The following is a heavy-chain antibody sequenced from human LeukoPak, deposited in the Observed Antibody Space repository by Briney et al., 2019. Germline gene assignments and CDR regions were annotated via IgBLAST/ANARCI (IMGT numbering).Heavy chain of an antibody. CDR1: GFTFSSYA. D-gene: IGHD3-10*01. Sequence: GGSLRLSCAASGFTFSSYATSWVRQAPGEGLEWVSAISGSGGSTYYADSVKGRFTISRDNSKNTLYLQMNSLRAEDTAVYYCASLLGLEYYYGSGSYPYYYGMDVWGQGTTVTVSS. V-gene: IGHV3-23*01. CDR2: ISGSGGST. CDR3: ASLLGLEYYYGSGSYPYYYGMDV. J-gene: IGHJ6*02.